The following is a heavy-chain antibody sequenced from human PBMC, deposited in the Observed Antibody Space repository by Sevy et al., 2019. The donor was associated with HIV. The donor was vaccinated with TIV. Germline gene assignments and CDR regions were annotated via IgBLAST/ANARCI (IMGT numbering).Heavy chain of an antibody. CDR3: SRDPGLEMATIRREFDY. CDR2: ISSSSSYI. CDR1: GFTFSSYS. V-gene: IGHV3-21*01. D-gene: IGHD5-12*01. J-gene: IGHJ4*02. Sequence: GGSLRLSCAASGFTFSSYSMNWVRQAPGKGLEWVSSISSSSSYIYYADSVKGRFTISRDNAKNSLYLQMNSLRAEDTAVYYWSRDPGLEMATIRREFDYWGQGTLVTVSS.